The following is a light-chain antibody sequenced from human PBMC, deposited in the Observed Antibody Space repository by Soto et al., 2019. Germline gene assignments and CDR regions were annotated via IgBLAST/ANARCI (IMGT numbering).Light chain of an antibody. Sequence: DMHTNQSHSTLPASIADRVTITCRASQTIRNWLAWYQQKPGKAPNPLIYDASSLKSGVPSRFSGSGSGTEFTLTISSLQPDDFATSYCQQYGTFGQGTRLE. J-gene: IGKJ2*02. V-gene: IGKV1-5*01. CDR2: DAS. CDR1: QTIRNW. CDR3: QQYGT.